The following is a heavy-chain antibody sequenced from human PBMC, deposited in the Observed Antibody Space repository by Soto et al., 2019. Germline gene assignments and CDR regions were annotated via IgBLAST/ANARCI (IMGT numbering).Heavy chain of an antibody. J-gene: IGHJ6*03. D-gene: IGHD6-6*01. V-gene: IGHV3-11*01. Sequence: QVQLVETGGGLVKPGGSLRLSCAASGFTFSDYYMSWIRQAPGKGLEWVSYISSSGSTIYYADSVKGRFTISRDNAKNSLYLQMNSLRAEDTAVYYCARVKGGSIAARPSYYYYMDVWGKGTTVTVSS. CDR3: ARVKGGSIAARPSYYYYMDV. CDR2: ISSSGSTI. CDR1: GFTFSDYY.